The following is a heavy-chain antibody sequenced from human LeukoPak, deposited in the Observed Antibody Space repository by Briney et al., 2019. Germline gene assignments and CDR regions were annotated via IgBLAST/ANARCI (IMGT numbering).Heavy chain of an antibody. J-gene: IGHJ4*02. Sequence: PGGSLRLLCAASGFTLSSYAMIWLRQAPAEGLEWVSAISGGSSYTYYADYVQGRFTISRDNSKSTLYLQMKSLRAEDTAVYNCAKDLGGEGGSGFPGYWGQGTLVTVSS. CDR3: AKDLGGEGGSGFPGY. CDR2: ISGGSSYT. D-gene: IGHD3-10*01. CDR1: GFTLSSYA. V-gene: IGHV3-23*01.